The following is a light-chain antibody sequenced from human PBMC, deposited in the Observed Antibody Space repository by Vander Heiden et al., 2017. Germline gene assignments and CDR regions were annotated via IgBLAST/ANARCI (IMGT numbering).Light chain of an antibody. CDR3: CSYAAITTL. V-gene: IGLV2-23*02. Sequence: QSALTQPASVSGSPGQSITIPCTGTSSDVGSYNLVSWYQQYPGKAPKLIIYEVIKRPSGVSNRFSGSKSGNTASLTISGLQAEDEADYYCCSYAAITTLFGGGTKLTVL. CDR1: SSDVGSYNL. CDR2: EVI. J-gene: IGLJ3*02.